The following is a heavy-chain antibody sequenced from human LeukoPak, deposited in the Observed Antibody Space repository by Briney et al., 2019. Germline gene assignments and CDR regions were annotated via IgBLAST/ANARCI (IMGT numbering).Heavy chain of an antibody. D-gene: IGHD3-22*01. Sequence: SETLSLTCTVSGYSISSGYYWGWIRQPPGKGLEWIGSIYHSGSTYYNPSLKSRVTISVDTSKNQFSLKLSSVTAADTAVYYCAMGYDSSGYTDYWGQGTLVTVSS. J-gene: IGHJ4*02. CDR2: IYHSGST. CDR3: AMGYDSSGYTDY. CDR1: GYSISSGYY. V-gene: IGHV4-38-2*02.